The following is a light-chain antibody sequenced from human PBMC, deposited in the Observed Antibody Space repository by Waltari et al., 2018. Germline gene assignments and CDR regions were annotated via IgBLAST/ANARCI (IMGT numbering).Light chain of an antibody. V-gene: IGLV2-23*02. J-gene: IGLJ3*02. CDR2: DVS. CDR3: CSYAGSSTWV. Sequence: QSALTQPASVSGSPGQSITISCTGTSSDVGGYNYVSWYQQHPGKAPKLMIYDVSKRPSGVSNRFSGSKSGNTASLTICGLQAEDEADYYCCSYAGSSTWVFGGGTKLTVL. CDR1: SSDVGGYNY.